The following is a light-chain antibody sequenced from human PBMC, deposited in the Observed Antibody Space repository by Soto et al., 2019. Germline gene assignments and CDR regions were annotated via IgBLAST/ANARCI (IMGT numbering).Light chain of an antibody. CDR1: QGISSW. J-gene: IGKJ1*01. CDR2: GAS. CDR3: QQYNSYSPRT. V-gene: IGKV1D-16*01. Sequence: EIQMNQYTTSVSASVGDRVTITCRSSQGISSWLAWYQQKPGKAPKLLIYGASTLQSGVPSRFSGSGSGTDFTLTISSLQPDDFATYYCQQYNSYSPRTFGQGTKVDIK.